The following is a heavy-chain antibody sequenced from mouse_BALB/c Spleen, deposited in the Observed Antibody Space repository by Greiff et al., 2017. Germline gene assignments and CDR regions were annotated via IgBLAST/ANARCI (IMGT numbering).Heavy chain of an antibody. D-gene: IGHD4-1*01. CDR1: GYSFTSYY. J-gene: IGHJ3*01. V-gene: IGHV1S135*01. CDR2: IDPFNGGT. CDR3: ARSGWDGAY. Sequence: VQLKQSGPELMKPGASVKISCKASGYSFTSYYMHWVKQSHGKSLEWIGYIDPFNGGTSYNQKFKGKATLTVDKSSSTAYMHLSSLTSEDSAVYYCARSGWDGAYWGQGTLVTVSA.